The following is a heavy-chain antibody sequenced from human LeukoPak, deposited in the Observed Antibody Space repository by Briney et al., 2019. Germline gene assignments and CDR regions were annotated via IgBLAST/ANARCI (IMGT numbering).Heavy chain of an antibody. Sequence: KSSQTLSLTCTVSGGSISSGDYYWSWIRQPPGKGLEWIGYIHHSGSTYYYNPSLKSRVTMSVDTSKNQFSLKLSSVSAADTDVYYCVRERSRPNPFFDYWGQGTLVTVSS. J-gene: IGHJ4*02. CDR1: GGSISSGDYY. CDR2: IHHSGSTY. V-gene: IGHV4-30-4*01. D-gene: IGHD6-13*01. CDR3: VRERSRPNPFFDY.